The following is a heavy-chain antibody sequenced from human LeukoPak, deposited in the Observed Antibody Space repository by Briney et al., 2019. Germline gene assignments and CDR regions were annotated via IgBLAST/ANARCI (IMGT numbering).Heavy chain of an antibody. CDR2: IKQDGSEK. V-gene: IGHV3-7*01. J-gene: IGHJ4*02. D-gene: IGHD5-24*01. Sequence: GGSLRLSCAASGFTFISYWLTWVRQAPGKGLEWVANIKQDGSEKYYVGSVKGRFTISRDNAKNSLYLQMNSLRAEDTAVYYCARTKEMASISYFDSWGQGTLVTVSS. CDR3: ARTKEMASISYFDS. CDR1: GFTFISYW.